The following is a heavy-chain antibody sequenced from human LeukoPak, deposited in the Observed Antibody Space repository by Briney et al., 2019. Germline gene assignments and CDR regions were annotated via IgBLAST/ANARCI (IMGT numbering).Heavy chain of an antibody. V-gene: IGHV4-39*01. Sequence: PSETLSLTCTVSSGSIGSSSNYWGWIRQAPGKGLEWIGNVYYSGSTFYNPSLKSRVTISVDTSKNQLSLKLRSVTTADTAIYYCARASFNVVFGNWFDPWGQGTLVTVSS. CDR2: VYYSGST. J-gene: IGHJ5*02. CDR1: SGSIGSSSNY. CDR3: ARASFNVVFGNWFDP. D-gene: IGHD3-10*01.